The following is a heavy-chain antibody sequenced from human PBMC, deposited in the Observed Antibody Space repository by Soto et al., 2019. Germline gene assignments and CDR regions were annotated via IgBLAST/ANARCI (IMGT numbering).Heavy chain of an antibody. CDR1: GGSISSGDYY. J-gene: IGHJ6*02. CDR2: IYYSGST. CDR3: ARDYGYYYYGMDV. V-gene: IGHV4-30-4*01. D-gene: IGHD4-17*01. Sequence: PSETLSLTCTVSGGSISSGDYYWSWIRQPPGKGLEWIGYIYYSGSTYYNPSLKSRVTISVDTSKNQFSLKLSSVTAADTAVYYCARDYGYYYYGMDVWGQGTTVTVSS.